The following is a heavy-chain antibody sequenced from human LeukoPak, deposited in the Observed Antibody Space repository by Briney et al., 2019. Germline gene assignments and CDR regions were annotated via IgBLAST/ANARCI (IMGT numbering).Heavy chain of an antibody. D-gene: IGHD3-10*01. CDR1: GFTFSRYW. CDR3: ARAIRGSAVDTGDR. Sequence: GGSLRLSCAASGFTFSRYWMRWVRQAPGKGLEGVANIKNNGSEEYYVDSVKGRFTISRDNARNSLFLQMNSLTVEDTAVYYCARAIRGSAVDTGDRWGQGTLVTVSS. J-gene: IGHJ4*02. V-gene: IGHV3-7*01. CDR2: IKNNGSEE.